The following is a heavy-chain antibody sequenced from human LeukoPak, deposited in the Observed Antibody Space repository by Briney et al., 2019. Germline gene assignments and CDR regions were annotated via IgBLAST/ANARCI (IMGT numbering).Heavy chain of an antibody. CDR2: ISYDGSNK. CDR3: AKGGGYEAQYYYYYLDV. Sequence: PGGSLRLSCAASGFTFSSYVMHWVRQAPSKGLDWVAIISYDGSNKYYADSVKGRFTISRDNSKNTLYLQMKSLRAEDTAVYYCAKGGGYEAQYYYYYLDVWGKGTTVTISS. V-gene: IGHV3-30*04. D-gene: IGHD5-12*01. J-gene: IGHJ6*03. CDR1: GFTFSSYV.